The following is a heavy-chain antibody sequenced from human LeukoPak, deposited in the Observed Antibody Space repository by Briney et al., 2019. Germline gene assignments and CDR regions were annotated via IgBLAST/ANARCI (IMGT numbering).Heavy chain of an antibody. CDR1: GVTFSSYG. J-gene: IGHJ4*02. CDR3: AKDRETTSSGTFDY. Sequence: GGSLRLSCAASGVTFSSYGMHCVRQAPGKGLEWVAFIAEDGSNEKYTDSVKGRFTISRDNSNNTLYLRMNSLRAEDTGVYYCAKDRETTSSGTFDYWGQGTLVTVSS. D-gene: IGHD1-1*01. V-gene: IGHV3-30*18. CDR2: IAEDGSNE.